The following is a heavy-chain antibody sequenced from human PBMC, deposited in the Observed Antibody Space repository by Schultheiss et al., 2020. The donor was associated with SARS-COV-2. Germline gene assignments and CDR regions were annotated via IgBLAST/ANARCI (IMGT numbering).Heavy chain of an antibody. CDR1: GFTFTSSA. V-gene: IGHV1-58*01. CDR3: AAAGPGWQLVPSWYFDL. Sequence: SVKVSCKASGFTFTSSAVQWVRQARGQRLEWIGWIVVGSGNTNYAQKFQERVTITRDMSTSTAYMELSSLRSEDTAVYYCAAAGPGWQLVPSWYFDLWGRGALVNVSS. J-gene: IGHJ2*01. D-gene: IGHD6-6*01. CDR2: IVVGSGNT.